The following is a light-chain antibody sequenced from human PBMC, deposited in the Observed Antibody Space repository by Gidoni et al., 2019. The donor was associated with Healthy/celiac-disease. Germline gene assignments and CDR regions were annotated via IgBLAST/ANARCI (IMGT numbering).Light chain of an antibody. CDR2: AVS. Sequence: QSALTQPASVSGSPGQSITISCTGTSSDVGGYNSVSWYQQHPGKAPKLMIYAVSNRPSGVSNRFSGSKSGNTASLTISGLQAEDEADYYCSSYTSSSTFVVFGGGTKLTVL. J-gene: IGLJ2*01. CDR1: SSDVGGYNS. V-gene: IGLV2-14*03. CDR3: SSYTSSSTFVV.